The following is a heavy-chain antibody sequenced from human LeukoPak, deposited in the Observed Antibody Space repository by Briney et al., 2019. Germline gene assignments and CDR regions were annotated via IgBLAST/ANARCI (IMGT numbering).Heavy chain of an antibody. D-gene: IGHD2-8*01. J-gene: IGHJ6*02. CDR1: GFTFSSYG. CDR2: LWYDGSNK. Sequence: GGSLRLSCAASGFTFSSYGMHWVRQAPGKGLEWVAVLWYDGSNKYYADSVKGRFTFSRDNSKNTLYLQMNSLRAEDTAVYYCAKDMTEGVLSMDVWGQGTTVTVSS. CDR3: AKDMTEGVLSMDV. V-gene: IGHV3-33*06.